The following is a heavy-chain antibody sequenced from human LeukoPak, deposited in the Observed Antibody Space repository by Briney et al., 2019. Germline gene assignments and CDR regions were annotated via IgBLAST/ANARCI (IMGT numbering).Heavy chain of an antibody. J-gene: IGHJ4*02. CDR1: GFTFSSYS. Sequence: GGSLRLSCAASGFTFSSYSMNWVRQAPGKGLEWVSSISSSSSYIYYADSVKGRFTISRDNAKNSLYLQMNSLRAEDKAVYYCARDYSGAGDYYFDYWGQGTLVTVSS. D-gene: IGHD3-10*01. CDR2: ISSSSSYI. V-gene: IGHV3-21*01. CDR3: ARDYSGAGDYYFDY.